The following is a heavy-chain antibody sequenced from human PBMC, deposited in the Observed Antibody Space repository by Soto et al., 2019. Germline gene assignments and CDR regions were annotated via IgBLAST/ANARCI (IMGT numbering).Heavy chain of an antibody. CDR3: AVAIGFYYMDV. CDR1: GYTFTSYD. V-gene: IGHV1-8*01. D-gene: IGHD5-12*01. J-gene: IGHJ6*03. CDR2: MNPNSGNT. Sequence: QVQLVQSGAEVKKPGASVKVSCKASGYTFTSYDINWMRQATGQGLEWLGWMNPNSGNTGYAQKIQGRVTMTRNTSISTAYMELSSLRSEGTAVYYCAVAIGFYYMDVWGKGTTVTVSS.